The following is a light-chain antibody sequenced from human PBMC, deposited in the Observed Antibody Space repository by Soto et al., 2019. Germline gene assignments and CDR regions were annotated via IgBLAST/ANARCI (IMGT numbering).Light chain of an antibody. J-gene: IGKJ1*01. Sequence: DIQMTQSPSTLSASVGDRVTITCRASQSISSWLTWYQQKAGQAPKLLIYKASIVESGVPSRFSGSGSGKDFTLTISRLQPDDSATYYRQQYYYSATFGQGTRVEVK. CDR1: QSISSW. V-gene: IGKV1-5*03. CDR3: QQYYYSAT. CDR2: KAS.